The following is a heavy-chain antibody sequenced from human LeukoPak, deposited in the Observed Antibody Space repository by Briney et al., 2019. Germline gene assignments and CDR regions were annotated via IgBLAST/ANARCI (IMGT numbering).Heavy chain of an antibody. V-gene: IGHV1-69*04. J-gene: IGHJ4*02. D-gene: IGHD3-22*01. CDR2: IIPILGIA. Sequence: GASVKDSCKASGGTFSSYAISWVRQAPGQGLEWMGRIIPILGIANYAQKFQGRVTITADKSTSTAYMELSSLRSEDTAVYYCARDVGITMIAASQKENDYWGQGTLVTVSS. CDR1: GGTFSSYA. CDR3: ARDVGITMIAASQKENDY.